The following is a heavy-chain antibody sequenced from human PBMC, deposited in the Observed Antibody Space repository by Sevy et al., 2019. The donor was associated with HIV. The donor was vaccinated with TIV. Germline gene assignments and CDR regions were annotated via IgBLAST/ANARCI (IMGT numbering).Heavy chain of an antibody. V-gene: IGHV4-4*02. Sequence: SETSLTCAVSGGSISSSNWWSWVRQPPGKGLEWIGEIYHSGSTNYNPSLKSRVTISVDKSKNQFSLKLSSVTAADTAVYYCARAMGDSSGWYWFDPWGQGTLVTVSS. CDR3: ARAMGDSSGWYWFDP. CDR1: GGSISSSNW. D-gene: IGHD6-19*01. CDR2: IYHSGST. J-gene: IGHJ5*02.